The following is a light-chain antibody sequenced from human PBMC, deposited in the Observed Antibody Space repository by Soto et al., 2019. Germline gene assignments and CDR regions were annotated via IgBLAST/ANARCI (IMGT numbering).Light chain of an antibody. J-gene: IGKJ1*01. CDR3: MQALQTQWT. CDR1: QSLVHSNGYNY. Sequence: DIVMTQSPLSLPVTPGEPASISCRPIQSLVHSNGYNYLDWYLQKPGQSPQLLIYLGSNRASGVPDRFSGSGSGTDFTLKISRVEAEDVGVYYCMQALQTQWTFGQGTKVDIK. CDR2: LGS. V-gene: IGKV2-28*01.